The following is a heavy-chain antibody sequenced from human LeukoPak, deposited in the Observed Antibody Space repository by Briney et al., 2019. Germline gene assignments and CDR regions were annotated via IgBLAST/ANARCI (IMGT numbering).Heavy chain of an antibody. J-gene: IGHJ4*02. Sequence: GESLRLSCAASGFTFSSYAMSWVRQAPGKGLEWVSAISGSGGSTYYADSVKGRFTISGDNSKNTLYLQMNSLRAEDTAVYYCAKDTGYSSGWYDYWGQGTLVTVSS. CDR3: AKDTGYSSGWYDY. CDR2: ISGSGGST. CDR1: GFTFSSYA. V-gene: IGHV3-23*01. D-gene: IGHD6-19*01.